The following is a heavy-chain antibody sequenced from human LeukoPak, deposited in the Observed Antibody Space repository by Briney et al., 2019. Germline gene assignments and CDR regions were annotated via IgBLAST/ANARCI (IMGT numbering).Heavy chain of an antibody. J-gene: IGHJ6*03. CDR1: GGSISSSSYY. V-gene: IGHV4-39*07. CDR2: IYYSGST. CDR3: ARERSGWYLTYYYYYYMDV. Sequence: SETLSLTCTVSGGSISSSSYYWGWIRQPPGKGLEWIGSIYYSGSTYYNPSLKSRVAISVDTSKNQFSLKLSSVTAADTAVYYCARERSGWYLTYYYYYYMDVWGKGTTVTVSS. D-gene: IGHD6-19*01.